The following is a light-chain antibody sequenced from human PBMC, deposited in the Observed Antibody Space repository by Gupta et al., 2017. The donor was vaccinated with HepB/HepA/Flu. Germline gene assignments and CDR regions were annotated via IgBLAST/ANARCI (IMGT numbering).Light chain of an antibody. CDR2: AAS. Sequence: EPTQSPSSLSASVGDRVTITCRASQGISNYLAWYQQKPGKVPKLLIYAASTLQSGVPSRFSGSGSGTDFTLTISSLQPEDVATYYCQKYNSALTFGPGTKVDIK. V-gene: IGKV1-27*01. CDR1: QGISNY. J-gene: IGKJ3*01. CDR3: QKYNSALT.